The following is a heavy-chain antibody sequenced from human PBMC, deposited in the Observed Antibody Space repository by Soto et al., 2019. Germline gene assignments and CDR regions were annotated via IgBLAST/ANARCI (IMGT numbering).Heavy chain of an antibody. Sequence: SETLSLTCTVSGGSISSYYWIWIRQPPVNGLEFIGYIYYIFSTNYNPSLKSRFTISLYTSKNQFSLKRSSFTAAYTAVYYCSRGVSGAFDIWGQGTMVTVSS. J-gene: IGHJ3*02. CDR1: GGSISSYY. CDR3: SRGVSGAFDI. D-gene: IGHD3-10*01. CDR2: IYYIFST. V-gene: IGHV4-59*01.